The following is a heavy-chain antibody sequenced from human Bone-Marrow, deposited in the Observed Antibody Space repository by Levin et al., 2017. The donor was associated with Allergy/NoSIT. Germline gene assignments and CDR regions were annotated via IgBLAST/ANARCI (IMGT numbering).Heavy chain of an antibody. D-gene: IGHD5-12*01. Sequence: TTSETLSLTCSVSGGSISNSYWSWIRQDPGKGLEWIGYIKNSGTTKYNPSLNSRVTISADTSKNQVSLRLTSVTAADTAVYYCASLGYTISYYDYAMDVWGQGTTVTVSS. CDR3: ASLGYTISYYDYAMDV. V-gene: IGHV4-59*01. CDR2: IKNSGTT. J-gene: IGHJ6*02. CDR1: GGSISNSY.